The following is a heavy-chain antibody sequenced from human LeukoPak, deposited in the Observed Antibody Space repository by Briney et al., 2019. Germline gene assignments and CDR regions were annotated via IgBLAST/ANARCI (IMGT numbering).Heavy chain of an antibody. V-gene: IGHV3-21*01. Sequence: PGGSLRLSCAASGFTFSSYSMNWVRQAPGKGLEWVSSISSSSSYIYYADSVKGRSTISRDNAKNSLYLQMNSLRAEDTAVYYCARDLYSSGWYVVYWGQGTLVTVSS. CDR1: GFTFSSYS. CDR3: ARDLYSSGWYVVY. CDR2: ISSSSSYI. J-gene: IGHJ4*02. D-gene: IGHD6-19*01.